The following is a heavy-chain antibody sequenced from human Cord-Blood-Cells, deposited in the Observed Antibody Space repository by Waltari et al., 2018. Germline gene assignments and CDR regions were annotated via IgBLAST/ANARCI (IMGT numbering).Heavy chain of an antibody. CDR1: GYTLTELS. CDR3: ASNYPELNWFDP. J-gene: IGHJ5*02. D-gene: IGHD4-4*01. CDR2: FDPEDGET. Sequence: QVQLVQSGAEVKKPGASVKVSCKVSGYTLTELSMHWVRQAPGKGLEWMGGFDPEDGETSDAQKCQGMVTMTEDTSTDTAYMELSSLRSEDTAVYYCASNYPELNWFDPWGQGTLVTVSS. V-gene: IGHV1-24*01.